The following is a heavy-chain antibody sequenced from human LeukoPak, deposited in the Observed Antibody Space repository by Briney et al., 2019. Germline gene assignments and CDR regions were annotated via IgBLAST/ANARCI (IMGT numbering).Heavy chain of an antibody. D-gene: IGHD5-18*01. J-gene: IGHJ4*02. Sequence: GGSLRLSCAASGFTFSSYEMNWVRQAPGKGPEWVANIKQDGSEKYYVDSVRGRFTISRDNARTSLYLQMNSLRSEDTAVYYCARDGSGYSYGYENWGQGTLVTVSS. CDR3: ARDGSGYSYGYEN. V-gene: IGHV3-7*03. CDR1: GFTFSSYE. CDR2: IKQDGSEK.